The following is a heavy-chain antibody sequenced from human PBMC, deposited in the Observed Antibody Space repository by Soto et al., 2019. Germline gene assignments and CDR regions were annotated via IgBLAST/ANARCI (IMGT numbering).Heavy chain of an antibody. D-gene: IGHD6-13*01. Sequence: EVQLVESGGGLVKPGGSLRLSCAASGFTFKLYTMHWVRQAPGKGLEWVSFCTPSSSSISYADSVEGRFTISRDNARNSLYLQIHNLIAEDTAVYYCARDAASSLDHWGQGTLVTVSS. J-gene: IGHJ4*02. V-gene: IGHV3-21*01. CDR3: ARDAASSLDH. CDR2: CTPSSSSI. CDR1: GFTFKLYT.